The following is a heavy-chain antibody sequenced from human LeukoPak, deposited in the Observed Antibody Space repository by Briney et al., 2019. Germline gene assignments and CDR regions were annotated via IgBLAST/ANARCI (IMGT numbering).Heavy chain of an antibody. J-gene: IGHJ4*02. CDR3: ARVSVTRGLDY. Sequence: ASVKVSCQASAYTFTSFDINWVRQAPGQGLEWMGWISAYNGNTNYAQKLQGRVTMTTDTSTSTAYMELRSLRSDDTAVYYCARVSVTRGLDYWGQGTLVTVSS. CDR1: AYTFTSFD. CDR2: ISAYNGNT. D-gene: IGHD1-14*01. V-gene: IGHV1-18*01.